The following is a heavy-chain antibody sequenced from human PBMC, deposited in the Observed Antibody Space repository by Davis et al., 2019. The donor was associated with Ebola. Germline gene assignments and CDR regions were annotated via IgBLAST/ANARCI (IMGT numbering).Heavy chain of an antibody. V-gene: IGHV3-48*01. D-gene: IGHD5-18*01. CDR2: ISSGSGTI. J-gene: IGHJ3*02. CDR3: AKGEEGTAMVSDAFDI. Sequence: GGSLRLSCAASGFTFSSHTMAWVRQAPGKGLEYVSYISSGSGTIYYADSVRGRFTISRDNSKNTLYLQMNSLRAEDTAVYYCAKGEEGTAMVSDAFDIWGQGTMVTVSS. CDR1: GFTFSSHT.